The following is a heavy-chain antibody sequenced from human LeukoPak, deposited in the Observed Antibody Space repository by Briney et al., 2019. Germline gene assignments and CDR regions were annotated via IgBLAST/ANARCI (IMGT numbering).Heavy chain of an antibody. J-gene: IGHJ4*02. CDR3: ARGKEPVAGSLSHFDY. CDR2: ISGSGANT. CDR1: GFTFSDSA. D-gene: IGHD6-19*01. V-gene: IGHV3-23*01. Sequence: GGSLRLSCAASGFTFSDSAMSWVRQAPGKGLEWVSSISGSGANTYYAGSVKGRFTISRDNSKNTLYLQMNSLRAEDTAVYYCARGKEPVAGSLSHFDYWGQGTLVTVSS.